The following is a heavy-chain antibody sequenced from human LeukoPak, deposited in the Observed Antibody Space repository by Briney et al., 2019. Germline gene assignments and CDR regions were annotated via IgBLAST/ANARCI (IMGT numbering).Heavy chain of an antibody. CDR1: GFAFRTNW. J-gene: IGHJ4*02. V-gene: IGHV3-7*01. D-gene: IGHD6-6*01. CDR3: ARAFRYSTSSRTFDY. Sequence: GGSLRLSCAASGFAFRTNWMSWVRQAPGKGLQWVANIKQDGTEKFYVDSVKGRFTISRDNAKSTLYLQMDSLRVEDTAVYYCARAFRYSTSSRTFDYWGQGTLVTVSS. CDR2: IKQDGTEK.